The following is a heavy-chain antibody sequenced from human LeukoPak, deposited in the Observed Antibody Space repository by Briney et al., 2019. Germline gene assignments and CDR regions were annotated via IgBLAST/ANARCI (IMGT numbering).Heavy chain of an antibody. D-gene: IGHD3-10*01. Sequence: GGSLRLSCAASGFTFSSYAMSWVRQAPGKGLEWVSAISGSGGSTYYADSVKGRFTISRDNSKNTLYLQMNSLRAKDTAVYYCAYVGYGSGRVAFDYWGQGTLVTVSS. J-gene: IGHJ4*02. CDR2: ISGSGGST. V-gene: IGHV3-23*01. CDR1: GFTFSSYA. CDR3: AYVGYGSGRVAFDY.